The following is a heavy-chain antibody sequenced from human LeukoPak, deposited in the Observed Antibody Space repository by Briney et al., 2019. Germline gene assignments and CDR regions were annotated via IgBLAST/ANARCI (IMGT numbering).Heavy chain of an antibody. J-gene: IGHJ4*02. V-gene: IGHV3-23*01. Sequence: GGSLRLSSAASGFTFSTFAMIWVRQPPGKGLEWVSSIFPSGGEIHYADSVRGRFTISRDNSKSTLSLQMNSLRAEDTAVYYCAKDGRPYYDILTGYYTGGGPVDYFDYWGQGTLVTVSS. CDR2: IFPSGGEI. D-gene: IGHD3-9*01. CDR1: GFTFSTFA. CDR3: AKDGRPYYDILTGYYTGGGPVDYFDY.